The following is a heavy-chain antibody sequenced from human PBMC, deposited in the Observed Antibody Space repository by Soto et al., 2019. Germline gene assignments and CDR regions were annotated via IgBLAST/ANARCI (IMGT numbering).Heavy chain of an antibody. D-gene: IGHD6-6*01. CDR3: AREIDSSSSTYYYGMDV. J-gene: IGHJ6*02. CDR2: IWYDGSNK. CDR1: GFTFSSYG. V-gene: IGHV3-33*01. Sequence: GGSLRLSCAASGFTFSSYGMHWVRQAPGKGLEWVAVIWYDGSNKYYADSVKGRFTISRDNSKNTLYLQMNSLRAEDTAVYYCAREIDSSSSTYYYGMDVWGQGTTVTVSS.